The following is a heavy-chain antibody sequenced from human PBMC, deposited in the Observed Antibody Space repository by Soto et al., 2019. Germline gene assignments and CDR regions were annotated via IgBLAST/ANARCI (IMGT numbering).Heavy chain of an antibody. D-gene: IGHD6-13*01. CDR1: GYTFTSYD. CDR2: MNPNSGNT. V-gene: IGHV1-8*01. CDR3: ARERSAAGTGWFDP. J-gene: IGHJ5*02. Sequence: QVQLVQSGAEVKKPGASVKVSCKASGYTFTSYDINWVRQATGQGLEWMGWMNPNSGNTGYAQKFQGXVXVTRNTSISTAYMELSSLRSEDTAGYYCARERSAAGTGWFDPWGQGTLVTVSS.